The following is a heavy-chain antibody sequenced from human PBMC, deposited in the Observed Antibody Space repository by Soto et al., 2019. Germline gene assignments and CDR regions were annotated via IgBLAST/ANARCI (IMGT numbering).Heavy chain of an antibody. CDR1: GGSVSSGSYY. J-gene: IGHJ4*02. D-gene: IGHD6-19*01. CDR3: AGLAVAGTGY. V-gene: IGHV4-61*01. CDR2: IYYSGST. Sequence: SETLSLTCTVSGGSVSSGSYYWSWIRQPPGKGLEWIGYIYYSGSTNYNPSLKSRVTISVDTSKNQFSLKLSSVTAADTAVYYCAGLAVAGTGYWGQGTLVTVSS.